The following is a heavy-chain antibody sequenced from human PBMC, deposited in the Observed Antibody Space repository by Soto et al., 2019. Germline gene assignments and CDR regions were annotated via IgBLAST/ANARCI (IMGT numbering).Heavy chain of an antibody. CDR1: RFNARMDE. CDR2: ISSSGLTT. J-gene: IGHJ5*01. CDR3: ARYGTRGDW. Sequence: PGGSLRLSCQPSRFNARMDEMHWVRKAPGKGLEWVSYISSSGLTTYYADFAEGRFTISRDNAKDSLYLHLNSLRVGDTAVYYCARYGTRGDWWGLGTQVTVSS. V-gene: IGHV3-48*03. D-gene: IGHD3-10*01.